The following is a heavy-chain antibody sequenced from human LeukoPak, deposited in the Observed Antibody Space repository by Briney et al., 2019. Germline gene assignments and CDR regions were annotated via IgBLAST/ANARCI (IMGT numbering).Heavy chain of an antibody. CDR3: ARDHDYGPCEGPAALDY. CDR2: INPNNGGT. Sequence: ASVKVSCKASGYTFSGNYMHWVRQAPGQGLEWMGWINPNNGGTNYAQKFQGRVTMTRDTSTSTVYMELTSLRSEDTAMYYCARDHDYGPCEGPAALDYWGQGTLVTVSS. D-gene: IGHD4-17*01. V-gene: IGHV1-2*02. J-gene: IGHJ4*02. CDR1: GYTFSGNY.